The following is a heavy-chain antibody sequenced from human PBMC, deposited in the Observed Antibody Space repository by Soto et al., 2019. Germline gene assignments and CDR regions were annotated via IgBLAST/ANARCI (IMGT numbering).Heavy chain of an antibody. CDR2: INPNSGGT. CDR3: ARSLTEGYCTITGCYTRPLYGMDV. Sequence: ASVKVSCKASGYTFTSYYIHWLRQAPGQGLEWMGWINPNSGGTNYAQKFQGRVNVTRDTPTSTAYMELSRLTSDDTAVYYCARSLTEGYCTITGCYTRPLYGMDVWGQGTTVTVSS. D-gene: IGHD2-2*02. CDR1: GYTFTSYY. V-gene: IGHV1-2*02. J-gene: IGHJ6*02.